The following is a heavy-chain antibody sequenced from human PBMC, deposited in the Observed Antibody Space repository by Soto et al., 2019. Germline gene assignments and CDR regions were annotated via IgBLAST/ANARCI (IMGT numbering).Heavy chain of an antibody. J-gene: IGHJ5*02. Sequence: GGSLRLSCAASGFTFRSFTMNWVRQAPGKGLEWVSTISSNSAYIYYADALRGRFTISRDNAKNSLHLQMNSLRAEDTAVYYCTRDASRDSSARGWFDPWGPGTLVTV. CDR2: ISSNSAYI. CDR3: TRDASRDSSARGWFDP. D-gene: IGHD6-13*01. V-gene: IGHV3-21*01. CDR1: GFTFRSFT.